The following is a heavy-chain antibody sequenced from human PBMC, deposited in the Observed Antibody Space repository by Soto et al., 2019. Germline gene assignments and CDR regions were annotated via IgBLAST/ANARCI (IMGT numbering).Heavy chain of an antibody. CDR3: TTGGYYDSIGYYWARYYFDY. D-gene: IGHD3-22*01. CDR1: GFTFSNAW. Sequence: GGSLRLSCAASGFTFSNAWMNWVRQAPGKGLEWVGRIKSKIDGGTTDYAAPVKGRFTISRDDSKNTLYLQMNSLKTEDTAVYYCTTGGYYDSIGYYWARYYFDYWAQGTLVPVSA. CDR2: IKSKIDGGTT. V-gene: IGHV3-15*07. J-gene: IGHJ4*02.